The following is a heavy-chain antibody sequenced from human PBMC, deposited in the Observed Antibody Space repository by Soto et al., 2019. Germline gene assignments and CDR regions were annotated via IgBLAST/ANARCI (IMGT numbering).Heavy chain of an antibody. Sequence: EVQLLESGGGLVQPGGSLRLSCAASGFTFSSYAMSWVRQAPGKGLEWVSAISGSGGSTYYADSVKGRFTISRDNSKNTVYLQMNSLSAADTAVYYCAKREIAAAPPQHWGQGTLVTVSA. D-gene: IGHD6-13*01. V-gene: IGHV3-23*01. CDR1: GFTFSSYA. J-gene: IGHJ1*01. CDR2: ISGSGGST. CDR3: AKREIAAAPPQH.